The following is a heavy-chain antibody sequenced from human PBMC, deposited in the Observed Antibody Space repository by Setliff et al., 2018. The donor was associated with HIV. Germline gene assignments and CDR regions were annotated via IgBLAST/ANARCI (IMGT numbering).Heavy chain of an antibody. CDR1: RYSITSGYY. Sequence: PSEILSLTCAVSRYSITSGYYWAWIRQPPGKGLEWIGSIYHSGSTYYNVSLKSRITMSVDTSKNQFSLKLRSVTAADTAVYFCARGKQQLGLYYYYYYMDVWGKGTTVTVSS. V-gene: IGHV4-38-2*01. J-gene: IGHJ6*03. CDR2: IYHSGST. CDR3: ARGKQQLGLYYYYYYMDV. D-gene: IGHD6-13*01.